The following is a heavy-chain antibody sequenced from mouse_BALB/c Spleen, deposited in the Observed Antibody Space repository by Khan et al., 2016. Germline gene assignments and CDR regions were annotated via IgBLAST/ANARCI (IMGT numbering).Heavy chain of an antibody. V-gene: IGHV1-9*01. CDR1: GYTFSSYW. CDR3: ARAGRRGYFDY. CDR2: ILPGSGST. D-gene: IGHD3-1*01. J-gene: IGHJ2*01. Sequence: QVQLQQSGAELMKPGASVKISCKATGYTFSSYWIEWVKQRPGHGLEWIGEILPGSGSTNYNEKFRGKATFTADTSSNTAYMQLSSLTSEDSAVHYCARAGRRGYFDYWGQGTTLTVSS.